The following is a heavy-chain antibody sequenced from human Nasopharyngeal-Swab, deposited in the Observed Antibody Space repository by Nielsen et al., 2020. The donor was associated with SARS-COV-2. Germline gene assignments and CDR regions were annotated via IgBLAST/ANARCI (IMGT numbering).Heavy chain of an antibody. D-gene: IGHD6-13*01. CDR2: ISSSCSTI. CDR3: ARVGSSWYSVDY. CDR1: GFTFSSYE. Sequence: GGSLRLSCAASGFTFSSYEMNWVRQAPGKGLEWVSYISSSCSTIYYADSVKGRFTISRDNAKNSLYLQMNSLRAEDTAVYYCARVGSSWYSVDYWGRGTLVTVSS. V-gene: IGHV3-48*03. J-gene: IGHJ4*02.